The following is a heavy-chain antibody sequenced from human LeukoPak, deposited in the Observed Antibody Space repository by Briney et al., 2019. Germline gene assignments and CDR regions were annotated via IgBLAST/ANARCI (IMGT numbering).Heavy chain of an antibody. CDR1: GFNFGEFW. V-gene: IGHV3-11*01. CDR2: ISSSGSTI. D-gene: IGHD6-19*01. J-gene: IGHJ4*02. CDR3: VRGAGPFDY. Sequence: PGGSLRLSCAASGFNFGEFWMAWVRQTPGKGLEWVSYISSSGSTIYYADSVKGRFTISRDNAKNSLYLQMNSLRAEDTAVYYCVRGAGPFDYWGQGTLVTVSS.